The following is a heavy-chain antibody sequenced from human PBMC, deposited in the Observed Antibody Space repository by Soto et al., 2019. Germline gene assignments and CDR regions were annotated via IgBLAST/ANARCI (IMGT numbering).Heavy chain of an antibody. V-gene: IGHV1-69*01. D-gene: IGHD3-10*01. CDR1: GGTFSSYA. J-gene: IGHJ6*02. CDR2: IIPIFGTA. CDR3: ARLPGDYYYGMDV. Sequence: QVQLVQSGAEVKKPGSSVKVSCKASGGTFSSYAISWLRQAPGQGLEWMGGIIPIFGTANYAQKFQGRVTSTADESTSTAYMELSSVRSEDTAVYYGARLPGDYYYGMDVWGQGTTVAVSS.